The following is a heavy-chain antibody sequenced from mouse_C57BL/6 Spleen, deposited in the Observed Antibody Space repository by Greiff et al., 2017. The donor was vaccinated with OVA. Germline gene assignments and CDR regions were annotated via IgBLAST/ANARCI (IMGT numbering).Heavy chain of an antibody. D-gene: IGHD1-1*01. CDR1: GYTFTDYY. J-gene: IGHJ1*03. CDR2: INPNNGGT. Sequence: EVKLQQSGPELVKPGASVKISCKASGYTFTDYYMNWVKQSHGKSLEWIGDINPNNGGTSYNQKFKGKATLTVDKSSSTAYMELRSLTSEDSAVYYCARSDYYGSSQRYFDVWGTGTTVTVSS. V-gene: IGHV1-26*01. CDR3: ARSDYYGSSQRYFDV.